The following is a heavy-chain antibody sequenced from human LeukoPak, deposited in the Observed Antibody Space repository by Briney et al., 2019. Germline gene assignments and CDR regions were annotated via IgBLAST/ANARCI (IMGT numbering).Heavy chain of an antibody. J-gene: IGHJ4*02. CDR3: ARDRLYCSRGSCYPIFDY. Sequence: GASVKVSCKASGGTFSSYAISWVRQAPGQGLEWMGGIIPIFGTANYAQKFQGRVTITADESTSTAYMELSSLRSEDTAVYYCARDRLYCSRGSCYPIFDYWGQGTLVTVSS. V-gene: IGHV1-69*13. D-gene: IGHD2-15*01. CDR1: GGTFSSYA. CDR2: IIPIFGTA.